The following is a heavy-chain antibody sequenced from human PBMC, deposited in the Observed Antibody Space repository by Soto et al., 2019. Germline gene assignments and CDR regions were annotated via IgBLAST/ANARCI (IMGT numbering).Heavy chain of an antibody. CDR1: GFRFEQYV. CDR2: VSPTGDTV. CDR3: LKDAPNGSIDD. J-gene: IGHJ4*02. V-gene: IGHV3-9*01. Sequence: VQVVASGGGLVQPGRSLRLSCAVSGFRFEQYVMHWVRQAPGKGLECVSTVSPTGDTVAYADSVEGRFTVSKYNAKNSLYRQMNSLKGDDPAFYYCLKDAPNGSIDDWGQGTLVTVSS. D-gene: IGHD3-10*01.